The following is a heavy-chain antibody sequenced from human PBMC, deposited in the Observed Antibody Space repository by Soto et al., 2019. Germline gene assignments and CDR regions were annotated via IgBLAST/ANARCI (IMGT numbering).Heavy chain of an antibody. Sequence: SETLSLTCTVSGGSISSYYWSWIRQPPGKGLEWIGYIYYSGSTNYNPSLKSRVTISVDTSKNQFSLKLSSVTAADTAVYYCATSRLWFGELLFDYWGQGTLVTVSS. D-gene: IGHD3-10*01. V-gene: IGHV4-59*01. CDR1: GGSISSYY. CDR2: IYYSGST. J-gene: IGHJ4*02. CDR3: ATSRLWFGELLFDY.